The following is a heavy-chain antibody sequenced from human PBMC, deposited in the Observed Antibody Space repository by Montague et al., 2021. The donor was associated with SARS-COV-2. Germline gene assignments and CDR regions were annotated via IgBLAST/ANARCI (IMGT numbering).Heavy chain of an antibody. CDR1: GGSISSSSNY. V-gene: IGHV4-39*01. CDR2: IYYSGST. Sequence: SETLSLTCTVSGGSISSSSNYWGWIRQPPGKGLGWIGSIYYSGSTYYNSSLKSRVTISVDTSKNQFSLKSNSVTAADTAVYYCARLVWFGELSSENWFDPWGQGTPVTVSS. J-gene: IGHJ5*02. D-gene: IGHD3-10*01. CDR3: ARLVWFGELSSENWFDP.